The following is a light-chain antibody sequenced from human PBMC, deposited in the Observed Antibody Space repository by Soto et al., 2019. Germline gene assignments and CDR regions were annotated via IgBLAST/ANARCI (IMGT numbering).Light chain of an antibody. CDR3: MQALQVPWT. V-gene: IGKV2-28*01. Sequence: DIVMTQSPLSLPVTPGEPASISCRSSQSLLHSNGYNYLDWYLQKRGQSPQLLIYLGSNRASGVPDRFSGSGSGTDFTLKISRVEAEDVGVYYCMQALQVPWTFGQGTKVEIK. CDR2: LGS. J-gene: IGKJ1*01. CDR1: QSLLHSNGYNY.